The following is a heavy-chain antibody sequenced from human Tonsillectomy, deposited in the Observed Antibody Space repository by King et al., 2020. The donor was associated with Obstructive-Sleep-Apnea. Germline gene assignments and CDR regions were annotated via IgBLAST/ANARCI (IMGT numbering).Heavy chain of an antibody. V-gene: IGHV3-48*04. Sequence: VQLVESGGGLVQPGGSLRLSCAASGFTFSSYSMNWVRQAPGKGLEWVSYISSSSSTIYYADSVKGRFTISRDNAKNSLYLQMNSLRAEDTAVYYCARDYGSGSYGTIYYYYGMDVWGPGTTVTVSS. J-gene: IGHJ6*02. CDR3: ARDYGSGSYGTIYYYYGMDV. CDR2: ISSSSSTI. D-gene: IGHD3-10*01. CDR1: GFTFSSYS.